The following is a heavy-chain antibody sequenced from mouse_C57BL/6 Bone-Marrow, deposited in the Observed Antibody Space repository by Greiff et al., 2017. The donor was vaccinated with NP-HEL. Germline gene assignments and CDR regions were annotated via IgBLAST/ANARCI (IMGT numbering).Heavy chain of an antibody. CDR1: GYTFTSYW. D-gene: IGHD2-4*01. CDR3: ARWVIYYDYDEDGDEMRDYYAMDY. Sequence: QVQLQQPGAELVKPGASVKMSCKASGYTFTSYWITWVKQRPGQGLEWIGDIYPGSGSTNYNEKFKSKATLTVDTSSSTAYMQLSSLTSEDSAVYYCARWVIYYDYDEDGDEMRDYYAMDYWGQGTSVTVSS. J-gene: IGHJ4*01. CDR2: IYPGSGST. V-gene: IGHV1-55*01.